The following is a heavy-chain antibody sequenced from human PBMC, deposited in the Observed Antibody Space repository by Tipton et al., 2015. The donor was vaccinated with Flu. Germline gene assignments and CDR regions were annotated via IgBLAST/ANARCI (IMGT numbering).Heavy chain of an antibody. CDR3: AKDGRYCSGGDGDWGHDAFDF. J-gene: IGHJ3*01. Sequence: QLVQSGGGVVQSGRSLRLSCSASGFSFSSYAMPWVRQAPGKGLEWVAVVAYDGNTKHYTDSVKGRFTSSRDNSKNTLYLQMNSLRLEDTAVYYCAKDGRYCSGGDGDWGHDAFDFWGQGTMVTDSS. CDR2: VAYDGNTK. V-gene: IGHV3-30*04. CDR1: GFSFSSYA. D-gene: IGHD2-15*01.